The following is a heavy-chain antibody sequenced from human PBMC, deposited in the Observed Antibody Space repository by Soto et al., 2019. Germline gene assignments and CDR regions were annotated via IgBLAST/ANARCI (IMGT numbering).Heavy chain of an antibody. Sequence: GESLKISCKGSGYSFTSYWISWVRQMPGKGLEWMGRIDPSDSYTNYSPSFQGHVTISADKSISTAYLQWSSLKASDTAMYYCARFKGGNYYYYGMDVWGQATTVTV. V-gene: IGHV5-10-1*01. CDR3: ARFKGGNYYYYGMDV. CDR1: GYSFTSYW. D-gene: IGHD3-16*01. CDR2: IDPSDSYT. J-gene: IGHJ6*02.